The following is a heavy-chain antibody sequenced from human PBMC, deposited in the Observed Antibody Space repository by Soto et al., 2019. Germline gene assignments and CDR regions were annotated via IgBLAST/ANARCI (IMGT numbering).Heavy chain of an antibody. CDR1: GYTFTSYG. CDR3: ARSLRGILTGYYVFDY. Sequence: GASVKVSCKASGYTFTSYGISWVRQAPGQGLEWMGWISAYNGNTNYAQRLQGRVTMTTDTSTSTAYMELRSLRSDDTAVYYCARSLRGILTGYYVFDYWGQGTLVTVSS. D-gene: IGHD3-9*01. J-gene: IGHJ4*02. V-gene: IGHV1-18*01. CDR2: ISAYNGNT.